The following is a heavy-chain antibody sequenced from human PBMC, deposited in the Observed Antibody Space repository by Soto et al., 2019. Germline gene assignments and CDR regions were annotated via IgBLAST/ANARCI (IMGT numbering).Heavy chain of an antibody. Sequence: PGGSLRLSCAASGFTFSSYAMHWVRQAPGKGLEWVAVISYDGSNKYYADSVKGRFTISRDNSKNTLYLQMNSLGAVDTAIYYCARRTGTFYYWGQGAQVTVSS. CDR3: ARRTGTFYY. J-gene: IGHJ4*02. CDR2: ISYDGSNK. CDR1: GFTFSSYA. D-gene: IGHD1-1*01. V-gene: IGHV3-30-3*01.